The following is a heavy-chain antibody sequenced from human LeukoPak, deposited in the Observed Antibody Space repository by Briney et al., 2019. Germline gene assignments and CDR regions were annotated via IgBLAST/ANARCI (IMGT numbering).Heavy chain of an antibody. CDR1: GFTFDDYA. CDR3: AKDSALYSSSFAYFDY. V-gene: IGHV3-9*01. CDR2: ISWNSGSI. Sequence: GGSLRLSCAASGFTFDDYAMHWVRHAPGKGLEWVSGISWNSGSIGYADSVKGRFTISRDNAKNSLYLQMNSLRAEDTALYYCAKDSALYSSSFAYFDYWGQGTLVTVSS. D-gene: IGHD6-13*01. J-gene: IGHJ4*02.